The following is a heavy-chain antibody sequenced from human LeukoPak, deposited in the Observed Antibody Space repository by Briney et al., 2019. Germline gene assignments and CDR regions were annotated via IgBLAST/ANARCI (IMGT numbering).Heavy chain of an antibody. J-gene: IGHJ4*02. CDR3: ARDLGLTGLGDY. D-gene: IGHD3/OR15-3a*01. CDR1: GYTFTSYG. Sequence: ASVKVSCKASGYTFTSYGISWVRQAPGQGLEWMGILSTRNRDTTYAQKFQGRVTMTRDTSTSTVYMELSSLRSDDTAVYYCARDLGLTGLGDYWGQGTLVTVSS. CDR2: LSTRNRDT. V-gene: IGHV1-18*01.